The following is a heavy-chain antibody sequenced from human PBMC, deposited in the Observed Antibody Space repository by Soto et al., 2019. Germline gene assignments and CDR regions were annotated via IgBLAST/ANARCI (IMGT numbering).Heavy chain of an antibody. V-gene: IGHV3-7*01. CDR3: AGGVH. Sequence: EVQLVESGGDLVQPGGSLRLSCAASGFTFSSNWMSWVRQAPGKGLEWVANMKQDGSTIYYADSVKGRFTISRDNAKNSLYLQMNSLRAEDTAIYYCAGGVHWGQGTLVTVSS. CDR2: MKQDGSTI. CDR1: GFTFSSNW. J-gene: IGHJ4*02. D-gene: IGHD6-6*01.